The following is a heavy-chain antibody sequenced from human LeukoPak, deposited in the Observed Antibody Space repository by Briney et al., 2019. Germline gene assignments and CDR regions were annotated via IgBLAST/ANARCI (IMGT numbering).Heavy chain of an antibody. CDR3: AKAPFCNTTNCYRGYYMDV. J-gene: IGHJ6*03. V-gene: IGHV3-21*01. CDR1: GFAFSTLT. Sequence: MAGGSLRLSCAASGFAFSTLTMNWVRQAPGKGLELVSSISSSSSYIYYADSVKGRFTISRDNAKNSLYLQMNSLRAEDTAVYYCAKAPFCNTTNCYRGYYMDVWGKGTTVTVSS. D-gene: IGHD2-2*01. CDR2: ISSSSSYI.